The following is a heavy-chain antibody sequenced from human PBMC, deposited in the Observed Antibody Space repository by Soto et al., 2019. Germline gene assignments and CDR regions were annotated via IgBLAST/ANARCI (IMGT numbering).Heavy chain of an antibody. J-gene: IGHJ4*02. Sequence: SETLSLTCTVSGGSISSGGYYWSWIRQHPGKGLEWIGYIYYSGSTYYNPSLKSRVTISVDTSKNQFSLKLSSVTAADTAVYYCARVGYSSGWYGGYFDYWGQGTLVTVSS. CDR1: GGSISSGGYY. CDR2: IYYSGST. D-gene: IGHD6-19*01. CDR3: ARVGYSSGWYGGYFDY. V-gene: IGHV4-31*03.